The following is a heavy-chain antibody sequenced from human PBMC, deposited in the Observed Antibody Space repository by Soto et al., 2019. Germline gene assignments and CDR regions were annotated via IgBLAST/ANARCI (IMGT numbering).Heavy chain of an antibody. V-gene: IGHV3-33*01. Sequence: GGSLRLSCAASGFTFSSYGMHWVRQAPGKGLEWVAVIWYDGSNKYYADSVKGRFTISRDNSKNTLYLQMNSLRAEDTAVYYCARDFYDFWSGPIGSNYAMDVCCQGTAVTVSS. CDR2: IWYDGSNK. J-gene: IGHJ6*02. CDR3: ARDFYDFWSGPIGSNYAMDV. CDR1: GFTFSSYG. D-gene: IGHD3-3*01.